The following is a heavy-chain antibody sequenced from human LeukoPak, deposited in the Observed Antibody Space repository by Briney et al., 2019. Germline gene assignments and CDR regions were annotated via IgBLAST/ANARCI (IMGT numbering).Heavy chain of an antibody. CDR2: ISYDGSNK. Sequence: GGSLRLSCAASGFTFSSYGMHWVRQAPGKGLEWVAVISYDGSNKYYADSVKGRFTISRDNSKNTLYLQMNSLRAEDTAVYYCAKATRAAGPVRNWFDPWGQGTLVTVSS. V-gene: IGHV3-30*18. J-gene: IGHJ5*02. CDR1: GFTFSSYG. D-gene: IGHD6-13*01. CDR3: AKATRAAGPVRNWFDP.